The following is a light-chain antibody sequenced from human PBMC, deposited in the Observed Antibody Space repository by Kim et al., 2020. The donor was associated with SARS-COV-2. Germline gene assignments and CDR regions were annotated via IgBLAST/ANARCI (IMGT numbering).Light chain of an antibody. V-gene: IGKV3-20*01. CDR1: QNVWNAY. CDR3: EYYESSIT. CDR2: GTS. J-gene: IGKJ5*01. Sequence: EIVLTQSPGTLSFSPGERATLSCRASQNVWNAYLAWYQQKPGQAPRLLIYGTSNRATGIPDKFSGSGSGTDFTLTISRLGPEDYAVYFCEYYESSITFGQWTRLDIK.